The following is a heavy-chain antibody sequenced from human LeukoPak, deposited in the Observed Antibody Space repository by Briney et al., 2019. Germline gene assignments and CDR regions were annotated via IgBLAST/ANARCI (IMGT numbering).Heavy chain of an antibody. J-gene: IGHJ4*02. V-gene: IGHV3-30*02. CDR3: ARDVRGRIAAAESFDY. CDR1: GFTFSSYG. D-gene: IGHD6-13*01. CDR2: IRYDGSNK. Sequence: PGGSLRLSCAASGFTFSSYGMHWVRQAPGKGLEWVAFIRYDGSNKYYADSVKGRFTISRDNSKNTLYLQMNSLRAEDTAVYYCARDVRGRIAAAESFDYWGQGTLVTVSS.